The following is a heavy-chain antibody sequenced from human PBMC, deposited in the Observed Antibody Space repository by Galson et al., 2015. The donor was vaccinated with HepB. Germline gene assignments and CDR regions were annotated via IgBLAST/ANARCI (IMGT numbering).Heavy chain of an antibody. CDR3: ARGGLLWTAPGTRLGY. CDR2: ISSSSDTM. J-gene: IGHJ4*02. V-gene: IGHV3-48*02. CDR1: GFTFSTYS. Sequence: LRLSCAASGFTFSTYSMNWVRQAPGKGLEWVSYISSSSDTMYYADSVMGRFTISRDNAKNSLFLQMNSLRDDDAAVYYCARGGLLWTAPGTRLGYWGQGTLVTVSS. D-gene: IGHD6-13*01.